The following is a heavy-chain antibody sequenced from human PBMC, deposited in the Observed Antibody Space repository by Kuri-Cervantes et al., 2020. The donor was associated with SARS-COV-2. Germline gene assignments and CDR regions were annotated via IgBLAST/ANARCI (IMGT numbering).Heavy chain of an antibody. D-gene: IGHD3-16*02. V-gene: IGHV3-30*18. CDR3: AKDFSRMITFGGVIAPDY. J-gene: IGHJ4*03. Sequence: GESLKISCAASGFTFSSYGMHWVRQAPGKGLEWVAVISYDGSNKYYADSVKGRFTISRDNSKNTLYLQMNSLRAEDTAVYYCAKDFSRMITFGGVIAPDYWGQGTTVTVSS. CDR1: GFTFSSYG. CDR2: ISYDGSNK.